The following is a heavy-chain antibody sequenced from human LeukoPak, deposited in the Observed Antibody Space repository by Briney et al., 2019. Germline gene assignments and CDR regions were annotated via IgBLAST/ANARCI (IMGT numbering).Heavy chain of an antibody. CDR3: AREYDFLIGYQTYYFDY. CDR2: IYYSGST. CDR1: GGSISSGGYY. D-gene: IGHD3-3*01. J-gene: IGHJ4*02. V-gene: IGHV4-31*03. Sequence: SETLSLTCTVSGGSISSGGYYWSWIRQHPGKGLDWIGYIYYSGSTYYNPSLKSRVTISVDTSKNQFSLELSSVTAADTAVYYCAREYDFLIGYQTYYFDYWGQGTLVTVSS.